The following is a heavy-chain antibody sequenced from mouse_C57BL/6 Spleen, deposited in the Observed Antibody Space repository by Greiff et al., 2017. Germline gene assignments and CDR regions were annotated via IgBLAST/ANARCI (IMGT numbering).Heavy chain of an antibody. D-gene: IGHD4-1*01. CDR2: ISYSGST. CDR3: ARWGWDGYFDY. V-gene: IGHV3-8*01. CDR1: GYSITSDY. Sequence: EVKLMESGPGLAKPSQTLSLTCSVTGYSITSDYWNWIRTFPGNKLEYMGYISYSGSTYYNPSLKSRISITRDTSKNQYYLQLNSVTTEDTATYYCARWGWDGYFDYWGQGTTLTVSS. J-gene: IGHJ2*01.